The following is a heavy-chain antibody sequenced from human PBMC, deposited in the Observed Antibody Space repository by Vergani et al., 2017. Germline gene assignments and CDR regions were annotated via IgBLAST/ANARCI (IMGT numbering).Heavy chain of an antibody. CDR2: ISYDGDTT. D-gene: IGHD1-1*01. Sequence: HVQMVESGGGVVQPGRSLRLSCAVSGSRFSDYGKHWVRQAPGRGLEWVALISYDGDTTYYEDSVKGRFTISRDNSKNTLFLQMHSLRVEDTALYYCATFPLNITTPDRGDFWGQGSLVTVSS. V-gene: IGHV3-30*03. CDR3: ATFPLNITTPDRGDF. J-gene: IGHJ4*02. CDR1: GSRFSDYG.